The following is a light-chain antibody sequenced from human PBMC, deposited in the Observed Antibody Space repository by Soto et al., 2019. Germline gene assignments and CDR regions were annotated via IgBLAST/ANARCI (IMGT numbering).Light chain of an antibody. CDR3: HQSHSTPQT. CDR1: QSISNY. J-gene: IGKJ1*01. Sequence: DIQMTQSPSSLSASVGDRVTITCRASQSISNYLNWYQQKPGKAPELLIYAASSLQSGVPSRFSGSGSGTDFTLTISSLQPEDSATYYCHQSHSTPQTFGQGTKV. CDR2: AAS. V-gene: IGKV1-39*01.